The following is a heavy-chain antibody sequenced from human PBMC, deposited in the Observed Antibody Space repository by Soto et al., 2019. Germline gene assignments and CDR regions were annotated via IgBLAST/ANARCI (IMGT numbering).Heavy chain of an antibody. D-gene: IGHD3-10*01. CDR2: ISGSGGST. CDR1: GFTFSSYA. V-gene: IGHV3-23*01. J-gene: IGHJ6*02. CDR3: ANEYYGSGSYFGFFNYYGMDV. Sequence: GGSLRLSCAASGFTFSSYAMSWVRQAPGKGLEWVSAISGSGGSTYYADSVKGRFTISRDNSKNTLYLQMNSLRAEDTAVYYCANEYYGSGSYFGFFNYYGMDVWGQGTTVTVSS.